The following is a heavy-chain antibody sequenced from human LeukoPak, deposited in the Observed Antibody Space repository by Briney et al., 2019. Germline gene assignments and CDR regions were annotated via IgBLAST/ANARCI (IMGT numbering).Heavy chain of an antibody. Sequence: PGGSLRLSCAASGFIFSSYGMHWVRQAPGKGLEWVAVISYDGSNKYYADSVKGRFTISRDNSKNTLYLQMNSLRAEDTAVYYCAKDQGSQWLVSQADYWGQGTLVTVSS. CDR2: ISYDGSNK. CDR1: GFIFSSYG. V-gene: IGHV3-30*18. CDR3: AKDQGSQWLVSQADY. J-gene: IGHJ4*02. D-gene: IGHD6-19*01.